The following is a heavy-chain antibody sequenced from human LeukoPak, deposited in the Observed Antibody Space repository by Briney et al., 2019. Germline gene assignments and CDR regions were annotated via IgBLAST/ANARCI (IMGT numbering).Heavy chain of an antibody. D-gene: IGHD3-22*01. J-gene: IGHJ4*02. CDR3: ARAPPQYYYDSSGYLNY. CDR1: GYNFTGYY. V-gene: IGHV1-2*02. Sequence: GASVTVSCKASGYNFTGYYLHWVRQAPGQGLEWMGWINPNSGGTNYAQKFQGRVTMTRDTSISTAYMELSRLRSDDTAVYYCARAPPQYYYDSSGYLNYWGQGTLVTVSS. CDR2: INPNSGGT.